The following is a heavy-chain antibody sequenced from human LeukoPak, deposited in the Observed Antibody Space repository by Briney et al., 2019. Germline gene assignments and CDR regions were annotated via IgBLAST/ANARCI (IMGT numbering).Heavy chain of an antibody. J-gene: IGHJ4*02. Sequence: GESLKISCKGSGYSFTSYWIGWVRQMPGKGLEWMGIIYPGDSGTRYSPSFQGQVTISADKSISTAYLQWSSLRASDTAMYYCARAGYYDSSGQYYFDYWGQGTLVTVSS. CDR1: GYSFTSYW. V-gene: IGHV5-51*01. CDR2: IYPGDSGT. CDR3: ARAGYYDSSGQYYFDY. D-gene: IGHD3-22*01.